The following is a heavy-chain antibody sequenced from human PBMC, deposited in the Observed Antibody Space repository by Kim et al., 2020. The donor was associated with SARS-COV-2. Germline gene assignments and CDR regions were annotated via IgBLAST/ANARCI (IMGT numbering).Heavy chain of an antibody. J-gene: IGHJ4*02. CDR3: ARDFLDGIAAAGTPFDY. Sequence: SQGRVPITADESTSTAYMELSSLRSEDTAVYYCARDFLDGIAAAGTPFDYWGQGTLVTVSS. D-gene: IGHD6-13*01. V-gene: IGHV1-69*01.